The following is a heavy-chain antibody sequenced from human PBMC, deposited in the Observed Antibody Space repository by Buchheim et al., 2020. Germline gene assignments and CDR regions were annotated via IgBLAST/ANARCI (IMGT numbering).Heavy chain of an antibody. D-gene: IGHD6-19*01. V-gene: IGHV1-69*01. CDR2: IIPLFGTA. CDR3: SRCSSVWGRYYYYCLDL. CDR1: GGTSFNSYA. J-gene: IGHJ6*03. Sequence: QVELVQSGAEVKKPGSSVKVSCETSGGTSFNSYAVSWVRQAAGQGLEWMGGIIPLFGTANYEQKFQDRVTITADESNKTVYLKVNSLKIDDTAVYYCSRCSSVWGRYYYYCLDLWGKGTT.